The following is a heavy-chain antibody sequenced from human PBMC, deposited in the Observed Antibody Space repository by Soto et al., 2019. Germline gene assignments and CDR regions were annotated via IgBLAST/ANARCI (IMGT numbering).Heavy chain of an antibody. V-gene: IGHV3-53*01. CDR1: EFIVSSNY. J-gene: IGHJ4*02. D-gene: IGHD6-6*01. Sequence: EVQLVESGGALIQPGGSLRLSCAASEFIVSSNYMTWVRQAPGKGLEWVSFVNTAGSTYYADSVKGRFTISSDNSKNTLYLQMNSLRAEDTAVYYCAARRGSSLDYWGQGTLVTVSS. CDR2: VNTAGST. CDR3: AARRGSSLDY.